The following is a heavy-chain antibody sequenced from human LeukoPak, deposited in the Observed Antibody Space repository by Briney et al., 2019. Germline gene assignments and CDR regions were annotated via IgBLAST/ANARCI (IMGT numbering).Heavy chain of an antibody. CDR3: ARGRDIVVVPAAYYFDY. J-gene: IGHJ4*02. D-gene: IGHD2-2*01. CDR2: IYYSGGT. Sequence: SETLSLTCTVSGGSISSYYWSWIRQPPGKGLEWIGYIYYSGGTNYNPSLKSRVTISVDTSKNQFSLKLSSVTAADTAVYYCARGRDIVVVPAAYYFDYWGQGTLVTVSS. V-gene: IGHV4-59*01. CDR1: GGSISSYY.